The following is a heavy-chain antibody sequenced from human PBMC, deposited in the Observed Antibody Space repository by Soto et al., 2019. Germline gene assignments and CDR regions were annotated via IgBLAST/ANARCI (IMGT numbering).Heavy chain of an antibody. V-gene: IGHV4-31*02. CDR2: RYYSEST. J-gene: IGHJ4*02. D-gene: IGHD2-15*01. Sequence: KPSETLSLTXTVSGGSITTGGYYWSWIRQLPGKGLEWIGHRYYSESTYYNPSLKSRVSISLDTSKNQFSLKLSFVTAADTAMYYCPRTKCSGGSCYSWSLDYWGQGTPVTVSS. CDR1: GGSITTGGYY. CDR3: PRTKCSGGSCYSWSLDY.